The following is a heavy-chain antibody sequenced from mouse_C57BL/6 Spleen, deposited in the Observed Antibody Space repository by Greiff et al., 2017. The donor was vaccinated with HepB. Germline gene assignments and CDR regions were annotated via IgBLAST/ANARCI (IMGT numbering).Heavy chain of an antibody. CDR2: IDPETGGT. J-gene: IGHJ2*01. CDR3: TRDYYGSKNYFDY. D-gene: IGHD1-1*01. Sequence: QVQLQQSGAELVRPGASVTLSCKASGYTFTDYEMHWVKQTPVHGLEWIGAIDPETGGTAYNQKFKGKAILTADKSSSTAYMELRSLTSEYSAVYYCTRDYYGSKNYFDYWGQGTTLTVSS. V-gene: IGHV1-15*01. CDR1: GYTFTDYE.